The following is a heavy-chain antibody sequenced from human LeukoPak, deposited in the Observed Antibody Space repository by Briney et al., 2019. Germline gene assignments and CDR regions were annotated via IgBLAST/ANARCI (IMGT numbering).Heavy chain of an antibody. Sequence: PSETLSLTCTVSGGSISSYYWSWIRQPPGKGLEWIGYIYYSGSTSYNPSLKSRVTISVDTSKNQFSLKLSSVTAADTAVYYCARDVRSKVLYWYFDLWGRGTLVTVSS. V-gene: IGHV4-59*01. CDR2: IYYSGST. CDR3: ARDVRSKVLYWYFDL. D-gene: IGHD5-24*01. J-gene: IGHJ2*01. CDR1: GGSISSYY.